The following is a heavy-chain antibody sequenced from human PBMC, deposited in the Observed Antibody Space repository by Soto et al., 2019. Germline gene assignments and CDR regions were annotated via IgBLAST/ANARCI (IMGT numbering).Heavy chain of an antibody. D-gene: IGHD3-3*01. CDR1: GYTFTSYY. CDR3: ARAQILEWLLSYFDY. CDR2: INPSGGST. J-gene: IGHJ4*02. V-gene: IGHV1-46*03. Sequence: ASVKVSCKASGYTFTSYYMHWVRQAPGQGLEWMGIINPSGGSTSYAQKFQGRVTMTRDTSTSTVYMELSSLRSEDTAVYYCARAQILEWLLSYFDYWGQGTLVTVS.